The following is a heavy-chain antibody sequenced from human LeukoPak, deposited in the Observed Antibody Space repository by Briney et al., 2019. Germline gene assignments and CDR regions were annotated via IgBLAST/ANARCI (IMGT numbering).Heavy chain of an antibody. Sequence: GGSLRLSCAASGFTFSSYWMSWVRQAPGKGLEWVASIKQDGTEKYYVDSVKGRFTISRDNAKNSLYLQMNSLRAEDTAVYYCARDGSGYYGSGSPFDYWGQGTLVTVSS. V-gene: IGHV3-7*01. CDR3: ARDGSGYYGSGSPFDY. CDR2: IKQDGTEK. J-gene: IGHJ4*02. CDR1: GFTFSSYW. D-gene: IGHD3-10*01.